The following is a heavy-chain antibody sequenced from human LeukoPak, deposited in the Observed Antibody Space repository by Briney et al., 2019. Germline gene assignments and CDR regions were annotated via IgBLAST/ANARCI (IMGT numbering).Heavy chain of an antibody. D-gene: IGHD4-17*01. CDR1: GFTFSSYS. CDR3: ARESPTVTSNYDY. J-gene: IGHJ4*02. Sequence: GGSLRLSCAASGFTFSSYSMNWVRQAPGKGLEWVSSNSSSSSYIYYADSVKGRFTISRDNAKNSLYLQMNSLRAEDTAVYYCARESPTVTSNYDYWGQGTLVTVSS. CDR2: NSSSSSYI. V-gene: IGHV3-21*01.